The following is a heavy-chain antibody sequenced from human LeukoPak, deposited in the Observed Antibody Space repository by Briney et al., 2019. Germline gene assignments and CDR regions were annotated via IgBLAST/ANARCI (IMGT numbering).Heavy chain of an antibody. D-gene: IGHD3-3*01. CDR1: GYTFTSYG. CDR3: ASYGGEYDFWSGYPAEYFQH. CDR2: ISAYNGNT. Sequence: ASVKVSCKASGYTFTSYGISWVRQAPGQGLEWMGWISAYNGNTNYAQKLQGRVTMTTDTSTSTAYMELRSLRSDDTAVYYCASYGGEYDFWSGYPAEYFQHWGQGTLVTVSS. V-gene: IGHV1-18*01. J-gene: IGHJ1*01.